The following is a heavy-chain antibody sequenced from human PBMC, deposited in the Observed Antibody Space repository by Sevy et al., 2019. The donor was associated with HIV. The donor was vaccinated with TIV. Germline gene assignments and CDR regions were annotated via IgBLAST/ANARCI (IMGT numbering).Heavy chain of an antibody. CDR3: ARDHVKDGDLGDYYYFAMDA. CDR1: RFILSDYY. Sequence: GGSLRLSCAASRFILSDYYMSWIRQAPGKGLEWISYISGSGDTIYYADSVKGRFTISRDNTKNSLYLQMNSLRAEDTAVYYCARDHVKDGDLGDYYYFAMDAWGQGTTVTVSS. CDR2: ISGSGDTI. D-gene: IGHD3-16*01. V-gene: IGHV3-11*01. J-gene: IGHJ6*02.